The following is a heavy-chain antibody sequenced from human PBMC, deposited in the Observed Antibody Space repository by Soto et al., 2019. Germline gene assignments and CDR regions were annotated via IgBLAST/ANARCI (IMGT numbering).Heavy chain of an antibody. Sequence: ASVKVSCKVSGYTLTELSMHWVRQAPGKGLEWMGGFDPEDGETIYAQKFQGRVTMTEDTSTDAAYMELSSLRSEDTAVYYCATGWAGFLEWSNDAIDIWGQGTMVTVSS. CDR3: ATGWAGFLEWSNDAIDI. J-gene: IGHJ3*02. D-gene: IGHD3-3*01. V-gene: IGHV1-24*01. CDR1: GYTLTELS. CDR2: FDPEDGET.